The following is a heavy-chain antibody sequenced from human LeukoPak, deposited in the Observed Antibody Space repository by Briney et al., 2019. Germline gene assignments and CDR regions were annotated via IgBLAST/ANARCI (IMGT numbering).Heavy chain of an antibody. CDR3: ARRLTQYDCFDP. CDR1: GDIVSSNTAA. J-gene: IGHJ5*02. Sequence: SQTLSLTCAISGDIVSSNTAAWNWIRQSPSRGLEWLGRTYYRSKWYNDYAVSVKGRITINPDTSKNQFSLHLNSVTPEDTAVYYCARRLTQYDCFDPWGQGILVTVSS. CDR2: TYYRSKWYN. V-gene: IGHV6-1*01. D-gene: IGHD2-2*01.